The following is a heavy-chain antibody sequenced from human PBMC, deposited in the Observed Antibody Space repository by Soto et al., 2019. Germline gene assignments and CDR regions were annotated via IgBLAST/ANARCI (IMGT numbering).Heavy chain of an antibody. J-gene: IGHJ2*01. CDR1: GDFISNFY. D-gene: IGHD2-8*01. V-gene: IGHV4-4*07. CDR2: ISASGRS. Sequence: QVQLQESGPGLVKPSETLSLTCTVSGDFISNFYWSWIRQPAGKGLQSLGRISASGRSNYNPNLQSRVAMSLDTSKNQFSLRLTSLSAADTAVYFCARGMGRYFDLWGRGTLVTVFS. CDR3: ARGMGRYFDL.